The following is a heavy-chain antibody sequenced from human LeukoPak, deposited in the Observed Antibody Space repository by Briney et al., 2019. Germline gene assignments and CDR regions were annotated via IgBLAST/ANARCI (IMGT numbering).Heavy chain of an antibody. V-gene: IGHV3-20*04. CDR3: ARDRLGPSFSVSHFDL. J-gene: IGHJ4*02. Sequence: GGSLRLSCAASGFTVSSNHMTWVRQAPGKGLEWLCAINYNGAITDYADSVKGRFTISRDNAKNSLYLRMDSLRAEDTALYYCARDRLGPSFSVSHFDLWGQGTLVTASS. CDR1: GFTVSSNH. D-gene: IGHD3-3*02. CDR2: INYNGAIT.